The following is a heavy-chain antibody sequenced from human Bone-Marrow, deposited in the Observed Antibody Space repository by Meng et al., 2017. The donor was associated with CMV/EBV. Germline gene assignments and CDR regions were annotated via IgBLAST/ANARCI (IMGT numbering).Heavy chain of an antibody. Sequence: GSLRLSCAASGFTFSSYWMSWVRQAPGKGLEWIGEIYHSGSTNYNPSLKSRVTISVDKYKNQFSLKLSSVTAADTAVYYCARYTAAQFDYWGQGTLVTVSS. J-gene: IGHJ4*02. D-gene: IGHD2-2*01. CDR3: ARYTAAQFDY. CDR2: IYHSGST. V-gene: IGHV4-4*02. CDR1: GFTFSSYW.